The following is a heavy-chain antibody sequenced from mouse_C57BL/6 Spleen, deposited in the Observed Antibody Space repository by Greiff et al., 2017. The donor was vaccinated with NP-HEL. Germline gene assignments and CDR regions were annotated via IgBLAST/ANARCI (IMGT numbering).Heavy chain of an antibody. V-gene: IGHV14-3*01. CDR1: GFNIKNTY. D-gene: IGHD2-14*01. CDR2: IDPANGNT. Sequence: EVQRVESVAELVRPGASVKLSCTASGFNIKNTYMHWVKQRPEQGLEWIGRIDPANGNTKYAPKFQGKATITADTSSNTAYLQLSSLTSEDTAIYYCASPIGFDYAWFAYWGQGTLVTVSA. CDR3: ASPIGFDYAWFAY. J-gene: IGHJ3*01.